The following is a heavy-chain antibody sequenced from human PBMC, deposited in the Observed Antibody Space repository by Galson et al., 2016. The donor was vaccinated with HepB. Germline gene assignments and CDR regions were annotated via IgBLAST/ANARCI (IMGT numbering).Heavy chain of an antibody. V-gene: IGHV3-13*05. CDR1: GFTFRNYD. D-gene: IGHD3-16*01. J-gene: IGHJ4*02. Sequence: SLRLSCAASGFTFRNYDMHWVRQPPGKGLEWVSAIGTAGDPFYAGSVKGRFTISRENAKNSLSLQMNSLRAEDTAVYYCARENWVNDYWGQGTLVTVSS. CDR2: IGTAGDP. CDR3: ARENWVNDY.